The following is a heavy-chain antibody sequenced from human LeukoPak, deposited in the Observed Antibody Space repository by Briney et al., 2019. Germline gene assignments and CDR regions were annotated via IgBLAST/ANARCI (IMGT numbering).Heavy chain of an antibody. CDR2: INPNIGGT. J-gene: IGHJ4*02. CDR1: GYTVTGYY. D-gene: IGHD3-22*01. CDR3: ARAWETYYYDSSGYHDY. V-gene: IGHV1-2*02. Sequence: ASVKVSCKASGYTVTGYYIHWGRQAPGQRLECMGGINPNIGGTNYAQKFQGRVTMTRDTSISTAYMELSRLRSDDTAVYYCARAWETYYYDSSGYHDYWGQGTLVTVSS.